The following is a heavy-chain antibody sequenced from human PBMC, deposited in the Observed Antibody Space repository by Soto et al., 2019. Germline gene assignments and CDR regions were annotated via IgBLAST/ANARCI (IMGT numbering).Heavy chain of an antibody. V-gene: IGHV3-23*01. Sequence: GGSLRLSCAASGFTFSSYAMSWVRQAPGKGLEWVSAISGSGGSTYYADSVKGRFTISRDNSKNTLYLQMNSLRAEDTAVYYCAKEAPNKYSGSYAEPRYFDYWGQGTLVTVSS. D-gene: IGHD1-26*01. CDR3: AKEAPNKYSGSYAEPRYFDY. CDR2: ISGSGGST. J-gene: IGHJ4*02. CDR1: GFTFSSYA.